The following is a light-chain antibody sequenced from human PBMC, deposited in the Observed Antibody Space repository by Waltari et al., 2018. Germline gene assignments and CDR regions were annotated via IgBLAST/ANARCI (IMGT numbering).Light chain of an antibody. Sequence: EIVLTQSPGTLSLSPGERATLSCRASQSVSSSYLAWYQQKPGQAPRLLIYGASSGATGIPDRFSGSGSGTDFTLTISRLEPEDFAVYYCQQYGSPGTFGQGTKLEIK. CDR1: QSVSSSY. J-gene: IGKJ2*01. V-gene: IGKV3-20*01. CDR2: GAS. CDR3: QQYGSPGT.